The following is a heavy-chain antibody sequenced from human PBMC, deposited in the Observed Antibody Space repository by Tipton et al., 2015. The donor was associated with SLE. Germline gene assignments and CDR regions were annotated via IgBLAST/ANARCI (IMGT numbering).Heavy chain of an antibody. D-gene: IGHD3-3*01. V-gene: IGHV4-59*01. Sequence: TLSLTCTVSGGSISSYYWSWIRQPPGKGLEWIGYIYYSGSTNYNPSLKSRVTISVDTSKNQFSLKLSSVTAADTAVYYCARGDDFWSGFLFGYWGQGTLVTVSS. J-gene: IGHJ4*02. CDR2: IYYSGST. CDR3: ARGDDFWSGFLFGY. CDR1: GGSISSYY.